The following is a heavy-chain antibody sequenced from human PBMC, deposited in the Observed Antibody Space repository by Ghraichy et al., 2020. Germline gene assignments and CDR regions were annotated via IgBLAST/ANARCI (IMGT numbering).Heavy chain of an antibody. CDR1: GFTFSSYW. Sequence: GESLNISCAASGFTFSSYWMHWVRQAPGKGLVWISHINRDGSSTNYAGSVEGRFTISRDNAKNTLYLQMNSLRAEDTAVYYCARGGTSGLYWGQYWGQGTLVTVSS. J-gene: IGHJ4*02. D-gene: IGHD7-27*01. V-gene: IGHV3-74*01. CDR2: INRDGSST. CDR3: ARGGTSGLYWGQY.